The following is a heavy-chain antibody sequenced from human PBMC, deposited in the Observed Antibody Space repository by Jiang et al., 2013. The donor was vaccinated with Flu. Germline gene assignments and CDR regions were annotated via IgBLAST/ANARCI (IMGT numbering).Heavy chain of an antibody. Sequence: CKASGYTFTSYYMHWVRQAPGQGLEWMGIINPSGGSTSYAQKFQGRVTMTRDTSTSTVYMELSSLRSEDTAVYYCARDLGSDYYYYGMDVWGQGTTVTVSS. D-gene: IGHD2-2*03. V-gene: IGHV1-46*01. CDR1: GYTFTSYY. J-gene: IGHJ6*02. CDR3: ARDLGSDYYYYGMDV. CDR2: INPSGGST.